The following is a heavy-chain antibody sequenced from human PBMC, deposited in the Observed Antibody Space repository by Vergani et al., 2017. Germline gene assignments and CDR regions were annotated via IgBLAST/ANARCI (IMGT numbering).Heavy chain of an antibody. Sequence: EVQLVESGGGLVQPGRSLRLSCAASGFTFDDFAMHWVRHAPGKGLEWVSGFNWNSVRIAYADSVTGRFTISRDNDKNSLYLQRNSLRAEDTALYYCVKERAEAGNYWYFDLWGRGTLVTVSS. D-gene: IGHD6-13*01. J-gene: IGHJ2*01. V-gene: IGHV3-9*01. CDR1: GFTFDDFA. CDR2: FNWNSVRI. CDR3: VKERAEAGNYWYFDL.